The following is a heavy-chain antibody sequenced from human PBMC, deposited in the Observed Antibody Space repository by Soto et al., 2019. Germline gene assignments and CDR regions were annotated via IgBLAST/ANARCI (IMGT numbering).Heavy chain of an antibody. CDR2: IIPIFSSR. CDR3: ARGETYLGV. D-gene: IGHD3-16*01. CDR1: RDTFNKYA. V-gene: IGHV1-69*01. Sequence: QVQLVQSGAEVKKPGSSVKVSCKTSRDTFNKYAFNWVRQAPGQGLEWMGWIIPIFSSRNYAEQFQGRVIITADDSTSTAYMKRRSLRFEVTAVYYCARGETYLGVWGQGTTVTVSS. J-gene: IGHJ6*02.